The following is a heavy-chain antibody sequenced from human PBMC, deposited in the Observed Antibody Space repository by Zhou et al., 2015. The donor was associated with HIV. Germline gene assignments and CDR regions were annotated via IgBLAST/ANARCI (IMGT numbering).Heavy chain of an antibody. CDR2: IKSKSDGGTT. CDR3: STALVGPIPYYFHY. Sequence: EVQLVESGGGLVKPGGSLRLSCAASGFTFNYAWMNWVRQAPGKGLEWVGRIKSKSDGGTTDYAAPVKGRFTISRDDSKNTLDLQMNSLKTEDTAVYYCSTALVGPIPYYFHYWGQGTLLTVSS. CDR1: GFTFNYAW. V-gene: IGHV3-15*01. J-gene: IGHJ4*02. D-gene: IGHD1-26*01.